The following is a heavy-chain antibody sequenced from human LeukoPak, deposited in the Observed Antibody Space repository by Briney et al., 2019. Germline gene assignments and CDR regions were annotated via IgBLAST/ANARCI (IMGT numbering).Heavy chain of an antibody. CDR1: GYTFTGYY. D-gene: IGHD6-13*01. Sequence: ASVKVSCKASGYTFTGYYMHWVRQAPGQGLEWMGWINPNSGGTNYAQKFQGRVTMTRDTSISTAYMELSRLRSDDTAVYYCARQQLVTKQLNDYWGQGTLVTVSS. CDR3: ARQQLVTKQLNDY. CDR2: INPNSGGT. V-gene: IGHV1-2*02. J-gene: IGHJ4*02.